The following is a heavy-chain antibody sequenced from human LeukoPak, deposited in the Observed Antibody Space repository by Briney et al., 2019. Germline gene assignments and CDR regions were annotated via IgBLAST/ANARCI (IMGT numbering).Heavy chain of an antibody. Sequence: SETLSLTCAVYGGSFSGYYWSWIRQPPGKGLEWIGEINHSGSTNYNPSLKSRVTISVGTSKNQFSLKLSSVTAADTAVYYCARGGYPRYCSSTSRYKGYYYYGMDVWGQGTTVTVSS. CDR2: INHSGST. D-gene: IGHD2-2*02. V-gene: IGHV4-34*01. CDR3: ARGGYPRYCSSTSRYKGYYYYGMDV. J-gene: IGHJ6*02. CDR1: GGSFSGYY.